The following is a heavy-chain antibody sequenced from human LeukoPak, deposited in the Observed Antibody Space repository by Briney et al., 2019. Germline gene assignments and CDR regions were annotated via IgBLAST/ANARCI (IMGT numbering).Heavy chain of an antibody. CDR2: ISWNSGSI. V-gene: IGHV3-9*01. D-gene: IGHD2-15*01. Sequence: GGSLRLSCAASGFIFDDYAMHWVRQAPGKGLEWVSGISWNSGSIGYADSVKGRFTISRDNAKNSLYLQMNSLRAEDTALYYCAKAHLLDAFDIWGQGTMVTVSS. CDR3: AKAHLLDAFDI. J-gene: IGHJ3*02. CDR1: GFIFDDYA.